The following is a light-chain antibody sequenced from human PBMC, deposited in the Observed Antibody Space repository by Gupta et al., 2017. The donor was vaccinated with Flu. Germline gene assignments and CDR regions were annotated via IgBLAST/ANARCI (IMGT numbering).Light chain of an antibody. Sequence: DIKMPQSPSSLSASVGDRVTITCRASQNISSQLNWYQQKTGKAPKLLIYTASSLQSGVPSRFIGSGSGTDFTLTISSLQPEDFATYYCQHTDSTPLTFGQGTKVEIK. CDR2: TAS. CDR3: QHTDSTPLT. CDR1: QNISSQ. V-gene: IGKV1-39*01. J-gene: IGKJ1*01.